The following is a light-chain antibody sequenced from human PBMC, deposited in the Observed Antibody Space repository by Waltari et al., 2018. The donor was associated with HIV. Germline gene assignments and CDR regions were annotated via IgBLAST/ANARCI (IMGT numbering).Light chain of an antibody. V-gene: IGLV2-8*01. CDR2: EVT. J-gene: IGLJ3*02. Sequence: QSALTQPPSASGSLGQSVTISCTGSSSGIGAYDSASWFQQHPRSAPKLLLYEVTRRPSTVSDRFSGSRSGSTAFLTVAGLQPDDEATYFCSSYGDSLRVLFGGGTNVTVL. CDR1: SSGIGAYDS. CDR3: SSYGDSLRVL.